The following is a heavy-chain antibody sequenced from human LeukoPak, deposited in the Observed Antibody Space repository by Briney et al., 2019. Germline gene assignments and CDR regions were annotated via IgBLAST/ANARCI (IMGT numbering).Heavy chain of an antibody. V-gene: IGHV3-21*04. D-gene: IGHD3-10*01. J-gene: IGHJ3*02. CDR1: EFTFSSYT. CDR2: ISSSSSYI. CDR3: AKDIAGGSGSFDAFDI. Sequence: GGSLRLSCAASEFTFSSYTMNWVRQAPGKGLEWVSSISSSSSYIYYADPVKGRFTISRDNSKNTLYLQMSSLRAEDTAVYYCAKDIAGGSGSFDAFDIWGQGTMVIVSS.